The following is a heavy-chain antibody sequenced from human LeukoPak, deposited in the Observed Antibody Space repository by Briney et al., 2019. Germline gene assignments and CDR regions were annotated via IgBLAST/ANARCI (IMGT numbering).Heavy chain of an antibody. D-gene: IGHD4-17*01. CDR1: GFTFSNYN. V-gene: IGHV3-21*01. Sequence: GGSLRLSCAASGFTFSNYNMNWVRQAPGKGLEWVSSISRSSTYIYYADSVKGRFTISRDDAKDSLYLQMNSLRAEDTAVYYCARSNDYGDYVYFDYWGQGTLVTVSS. J-gene: IGHJ4*02. CDR2: ISRSSTYI. CDR3: ARSNDYGDYVYFDY.